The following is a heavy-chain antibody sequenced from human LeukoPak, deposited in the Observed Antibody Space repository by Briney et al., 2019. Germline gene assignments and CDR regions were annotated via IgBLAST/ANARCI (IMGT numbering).Heavy chain of an antibody. CDR3: ARDLYDSSGYYCVGAFDI. J-gene: IGHJ3*02. Sequence: GGSLRLSCAASGFTVSSNYMSWVRQAPGKGLEWVSVIYSGGSTYYADSVKGRFTISRDNSKNTLYLQMNSLRAEDTAVYYCARDLYDSSGYYCVGAFDIWGQGTMVTVSS. D-gene: IGHD3-22*01. CDR1: GFTVSSNY. CDR2: IYSGGST. V-gene: IGHV3-66*01.